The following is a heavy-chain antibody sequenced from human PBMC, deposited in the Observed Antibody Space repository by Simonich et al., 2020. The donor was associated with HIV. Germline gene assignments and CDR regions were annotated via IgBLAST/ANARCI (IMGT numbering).Heavy chain of an antibody. J-gene: IGHJ3*02. D-gene: IGHD5-12*01. Sequence: QVQLVESGGGVVQPGRSLRLSCAASGFTFSYYALHWVRQAPGKGVKWVANISADGKNKYSAASVKGRFTISRDNSNKNTLYLQMNSLGAEDTAVYYCAKGGGGSNFHEAFDIWGQGTMVTVSS. CDR3: AKGGGGSNFHEAFDI. CDR2: ISADGKNK. CDR1: GFTFSYYA. V-gene: IGHV3-30*07.